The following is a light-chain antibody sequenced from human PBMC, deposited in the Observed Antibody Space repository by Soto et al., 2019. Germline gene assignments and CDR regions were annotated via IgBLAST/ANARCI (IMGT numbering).Light chain of an antibody. CDR2: DAS. V-gene: IGKV3-15*01. J-gene: IGKJ1*01. CDR1: QSVRNN. CDR3: QHYVTSLTT. Sequence: EIVMTHSPGTLSVSPGERVTLSCRASQSVRNNLAWYQQKPGQGPRLLIYDASTRATGIPARFIGSGSGTDFTLTISRLEPEDFAVYYCQHYVTSLTTFGQGTKVDIK.